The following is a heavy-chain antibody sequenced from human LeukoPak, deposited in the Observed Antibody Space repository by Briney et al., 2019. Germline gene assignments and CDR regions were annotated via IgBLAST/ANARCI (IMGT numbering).Heavy chain of an antibody. J-gene: IGHJ5*02. Sequence: GASVKVSCKASRYAFTSYDINWVRQATGQGLEWMGWMNPNSGNTGYAQKFQGRVTMTRNTSISTAYMELSSLRSEDTAVYYCAKGLIRSSTGSGIAWGQGTLVTVSS. CDR2: MNPNSGNT. D-gene: IGHD2-2*01. CDR3: AKGLIRSSTGSGIA. CDR1: RYAFTSYD. V-gene: IGHV1-8*01.